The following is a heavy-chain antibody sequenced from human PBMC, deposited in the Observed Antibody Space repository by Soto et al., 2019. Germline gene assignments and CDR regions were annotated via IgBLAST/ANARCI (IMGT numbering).Heavy chain of an antibody. D-gene: IGHD6-6*01. CDR3: ALDSSSSHGGLYYYAMDV. V-gene: IGHV4-39*07. J-gene: IGHJ6*02. Sequence: PSETLSLTCTVSGGSISSSSYYWGWIRQPPGKGLEWIGSIYYSGSTYYNPSLKSRVTISVDTSKNQFSLKLSSVTAADTAVYYCALDSSSSHGGLYYYAMDVWGQGTTVTVSS. CDR1: GGSISSSSYY. CDR2: IYYSGST.